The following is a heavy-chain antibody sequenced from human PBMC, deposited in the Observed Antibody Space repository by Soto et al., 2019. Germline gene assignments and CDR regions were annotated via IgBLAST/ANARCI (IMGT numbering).Heavy chain of an antibody. CDR1: GFTFSSYA. CDR2: ISGSGGST. J-gene: IGHJ4*02. CDR3: AKAPSYSSSWYY. Sequence: GGSLRLSCAASGFTFSSYAMSWVRQASGKGLEWVSAISGSGGSTYYADSVKGRFTISRDNSKNTLYLQMNSLRAEDTAVYYCAKAPSYSSSWYYWGQGTLVTVSS. V-gene: IGHV3-23*01. D-gene: IGHD6-13*01.